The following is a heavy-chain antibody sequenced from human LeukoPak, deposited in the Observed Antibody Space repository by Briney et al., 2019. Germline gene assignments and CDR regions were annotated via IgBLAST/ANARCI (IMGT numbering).Heavy chain of an antibody. J-gene: IGHJ4*02. Sequence: GGSLRLSCAASGFTFSSYGMHWVRQAPGKVLEWVAFIRYDGSNKYYADSVKGRFTISRDNSQNTLYLQMNSLRPEDTAVYYCAKGGASVTRYVDYWGQGTLVTVSS. CDR1: GFTFSSYG. D-gene: IGHD4-17*01. CDR3: AKGGASVTRYVDY. CDR2: IRYDGSNK. V-gene: IGHV3-30*02.